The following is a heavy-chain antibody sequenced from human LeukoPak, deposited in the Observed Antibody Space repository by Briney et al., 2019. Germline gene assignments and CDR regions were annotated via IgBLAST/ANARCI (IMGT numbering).Heavy chain of an antibody. J-gene: IGHJ4*02. Sequence: AGGSLRLSCAASGFTFDDYGMSGVRQGPGKGLEWSSGISWNGGTTGYADSVKGRFTISRDNAKNSLYLQMNSLRAEDTALYYCARAAHYGDYALVKYYFDYWGQGTLVTVSS. CDR2: ISWNGGTT. V-gene: IGHV3-20*04. CDR3: ARAAHYGDYALVKYYFDY. CDR1: GFTFDDYG. D-gene: IGHD4-17*01.